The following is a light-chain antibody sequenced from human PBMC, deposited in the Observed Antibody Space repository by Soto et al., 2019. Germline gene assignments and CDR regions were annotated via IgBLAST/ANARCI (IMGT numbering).Light chain of an antibody. CDR3: QQRSNLPRT. CDR2: DAS. V-gene: IGKV3-11*01. Sequence: EIVLTQSPVILSLSPGERATLSCRASQSVSSYLAWYQQRPGQAPRLLIFDASNRATGIPARFSGSGSGTDFTLTISSLEPEDFAVYYCQQRSNLPRTFGQGTKLEIK. J-gene: IGKJ2*01. CDR1: QSVSSY.